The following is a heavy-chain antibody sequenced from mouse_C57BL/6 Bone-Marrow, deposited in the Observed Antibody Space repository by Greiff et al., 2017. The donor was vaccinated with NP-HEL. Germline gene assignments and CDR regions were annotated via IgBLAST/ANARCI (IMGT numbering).Heavy chain of an antibody. CDR3: ARRDYYGSSYYFDY. D-gene: IGHD1-1*01. CDR2: INPGSGGT. J-gene: IGHJ2*01. Sequence: QVQLQQSGAELVRPGTSVKVSCKASGYAFTNYLIEWVKQRPGQGLEWIGVINPGSGGTNYNEKFKGKAKLTADKSSSTAYMQLSSLTSEDSAVYFCARRDYYGSSYYFDYWGQGTTLTVSS. CDR1: GYAFTNYL. V-gene: IGHV1-54*01.